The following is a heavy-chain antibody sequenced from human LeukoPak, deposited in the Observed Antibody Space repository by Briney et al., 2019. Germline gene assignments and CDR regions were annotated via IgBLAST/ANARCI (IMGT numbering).Heavy chain of an antibody. D-gene: IGHD6-13*01. Sequence: ASVKVSCKASGYTFTSYAMNWVRQAPGQGLEWMGWINTNTGNPTYAQGFTGRFVFSLDTSVSTAYLQISSLKAEDTAVYYCVRGGSSSWYLPHPYYYYYGMDVWGQGTTVTVSS. CDR2: INTNTGNP. CDR3: VRGGSSSWYLPHPYYYYYGMDV. CDR1: GYTFTSYA. J-gene: IGHJ6*02. V-gene: IGHV7-4-1*02.